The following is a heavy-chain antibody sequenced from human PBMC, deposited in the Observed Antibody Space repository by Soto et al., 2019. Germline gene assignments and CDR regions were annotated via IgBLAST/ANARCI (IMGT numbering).Heavy chain of an antibody. J-gene: IGHJ6*02. CDR2: INPSGGST. Sequence: GASVKVSCKASGYTFTSYYMHWVRQAPGQGLEWMGIINPSGGSTSYAQKFQGRVTMTRDTSTSTVYMELSSLRSEDTAVYYCARCGGDYRGLGYYYGMDVWGQGTTVTVSS. CDR3: ARCGGDYRGLGYYYGMDV. V-gene: IGHV1-46*01. D-gene: IGHD2-21*02. CDR1: GYTFTSYY.